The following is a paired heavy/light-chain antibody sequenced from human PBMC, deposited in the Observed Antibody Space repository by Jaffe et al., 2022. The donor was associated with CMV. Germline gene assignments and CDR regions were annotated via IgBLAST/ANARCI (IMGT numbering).Light chain of an antibody. CDR3: QAWDSSTAG. CDR1: KLGDKY. J-gene: IGLJ2*01. Sequence: SYELTQPPSVSVSPGQTASITCSGDKLGDKYACWYQQKPGQSPVLVIYQDSKRPSGIPERFSGSNSGNTATLTISGTQAMDEADYYCQAWDSSTAGFGGGTKLTVL. CDR2: QDS. V-gene: IGLV3-1*01.
Heavy chain of an antibody. J-gene: IGHJ4*02. CDR3: AHSEIADLFWSGYTYYFDY. V-gene: IGHV2-5*01. CDR1: GFSLSTSGVG. D-gene: IGHD3-3*01. CDR2: IYWNDDK. Sequence: QITLKESGPTLVKPTQTLTLTCTFSGFSLSTSGVGVGWIRQPPGKALEWLALIYWNDDKRYSPSLKSRLTITKDTSKNQVVLTMTNMDPVDTATYYCAHSEIADLFWSGYTYYFDYWGQGTLVTVSS.